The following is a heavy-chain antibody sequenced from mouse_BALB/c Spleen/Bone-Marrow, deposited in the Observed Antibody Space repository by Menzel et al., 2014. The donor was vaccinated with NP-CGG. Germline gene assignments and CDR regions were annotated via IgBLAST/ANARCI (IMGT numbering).Heavy chain of an antibody. J-gene: IGHJ4*01. CDR1: GFTFSSYG. Sequence: DVKLVESGGGLVQPGGSLKLSCAASGFTFSSYGMSWGRQTPDKRLELVATINSNGGSTYYPDSVKGRFTISRDNAKNTLYLQMSSLESEDTAMYYCARIWAYYAMDYWGQGTSVTVSS. CDR3: ARIWAYYAMDY. V-gene: IGHV5-6-3*01. D-gene: IGHD4-1*01. CDR2: INSNGGST.